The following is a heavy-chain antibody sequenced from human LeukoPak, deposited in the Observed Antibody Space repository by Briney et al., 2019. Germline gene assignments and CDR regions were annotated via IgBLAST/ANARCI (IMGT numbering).Heavy chain of an antibody. V-gene: IGHV3-30*18. D-gene: IGHD5/OR15-5a*01. J-gene: IGHJ4*02. CDR3: AKPPLLETVSTMY. CDR1: GFTFSSYG. Sequence: GRSLRLSCAASGFTFSSYGMHWVRQAPGKGLEWVAFISDDGSNKYYADSVKGRFTVSRGNSKNTLYLQFNSLRAEDTAVYYCAKPPLLETVSTMYWGQGTLVTVSS. CDR2: ISDDGSNK.